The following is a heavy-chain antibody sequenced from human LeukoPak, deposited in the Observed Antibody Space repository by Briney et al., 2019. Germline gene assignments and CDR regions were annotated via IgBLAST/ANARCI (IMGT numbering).Heavy chain of an antibody. Sequence: SETLSLTCTVSGGSISSYYWSWIRQPPGKGLEWIGYIYYSGSTNYNPSLKSRVTISVDTSKNQFSLKLSSVTAADTAVYYCARGGKQQLDFDYWAREPWSPSPQ. CDR3: ARGGKQQLDFDY. CDR2: IYYSGST. CDR1: GGSISSYY. J-gene: IGHJ4*02. V-gene: IGHV4-59*12. D-gene: IGHD6-13*01.